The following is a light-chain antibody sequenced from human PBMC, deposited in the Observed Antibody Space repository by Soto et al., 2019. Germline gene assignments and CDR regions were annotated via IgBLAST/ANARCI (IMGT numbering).Light chain of an antibody. CDR2: GAS. CDR1: QSVSNS. Sequence: SGEEVATGACRAIQSVSNSFLAWYQQKPGRAPRLLIYGASTRATGIPARFSGSGSGTEFTLTIRRLQSEDFAVYSSQQDNNWAAWTFGQGTKVDIK. V-gene: IGKV3-15*01. CDR3: QQDNNWAAWT. J-gene: IGKJ1*01.